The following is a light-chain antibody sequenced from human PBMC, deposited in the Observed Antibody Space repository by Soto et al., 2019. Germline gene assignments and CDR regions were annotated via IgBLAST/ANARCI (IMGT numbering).Light chain of an antibody. V-gene: IGLV3-9*01. CDR1: NIGGRN. J-gene: IGLJ1*01. CDR2: RDT. Sequence: SYELTQPLSVSVALGQTAKIACGGNNIGGRNVHWYQQKPGQAPVLVIYRDTNRPSGIPERFSGSHSGNTATLTISRVEAGDEADYYCQVWDSSSVSYVFGTGTKVTVL. CDR3: QVWDSSSVSYV.